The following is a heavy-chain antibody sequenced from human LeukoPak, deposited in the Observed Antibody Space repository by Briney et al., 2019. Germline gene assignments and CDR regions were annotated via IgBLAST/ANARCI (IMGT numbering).Heavy chain of an antibody. CDR2: IYYSGST. V-gene: IGHV4-59*01. CDR3: ARLQTRIFGSDSWFDP. Sequence: SETLSLTCTVSGGSISSYYWSWIRQPPGKGLDWIGYIYYSGSTNYNPSLKSRVTISVDTSKNQFSLKLSSVTAADTAVYYCARLQTRIFGSDSWFDPWGQGTLVTVSS. CDR1: GGSISSYY. D-gene: IGHD3-3*01. J-gene: IGHJ5*02.